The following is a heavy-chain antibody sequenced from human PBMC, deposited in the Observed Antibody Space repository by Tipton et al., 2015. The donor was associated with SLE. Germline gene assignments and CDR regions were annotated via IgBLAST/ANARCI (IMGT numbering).Heavy chain of an antibody. D-gene: IGHD3-3*01. CDR1: GFTFSSYS. J-gene: IGHJ3*02. CDR3: ARDRDLWSGNDAFDI. Sequence: SLRLSCAASGFTFSSYSMNWVRQAPGKGLEWVSSISSSSSYIYYADSVKGRFTISRDNAKNSLYLQMNSLRAEDTAVYYCARDRDLWSGNDAFDIWGQGTLVTVSS. CDR2: ISSSSSYI. V-gene: IGHV3-21*03.